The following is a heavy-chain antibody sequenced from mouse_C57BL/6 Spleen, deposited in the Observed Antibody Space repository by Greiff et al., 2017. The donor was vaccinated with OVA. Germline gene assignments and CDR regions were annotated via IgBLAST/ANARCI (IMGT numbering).Heavy chain of an antibody. CDR1: GYTFTDYE. CDR2: IDPETGGT. J-gene: IGHJ3*01. D-gene: IGHD1-1*01. V-gene: IGHV1-15*01. Sequence: QVQLKESGAELVRPGASVTLSCKASGYTFTDYEMHWVKQTPVHGLEWIGAIDPETGGTAYNQKFKGKAILTADKSSSTAYMELRSLTSEDSAVYYCTRDWNYYGSSYGAWFAYWGQGTLVTVSA. CDR3: TRDWNYYGSSYGAWFAY.